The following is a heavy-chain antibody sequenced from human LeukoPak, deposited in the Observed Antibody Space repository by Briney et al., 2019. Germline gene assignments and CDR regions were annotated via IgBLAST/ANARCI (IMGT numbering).Heavy chain of an antibody. Sequence: ASVKVSCKASGYTFTSYGISWVRQAPGQGLEWMGWISAYNGNTNYAQNLQGRVTMTTDTSTSTDYMELRSLRSDDTAVYYCARDLTVATITDAFDIWGQGTMVTVSS. CDR3: ARDLTVATITDAFDI. CDR2: ISAYNGNT. D-gene: IGHD5-12*01. CDR1: GYTFTSYG. V-gene: IGHV1-18*01. J-gene: IGHJ3*02.